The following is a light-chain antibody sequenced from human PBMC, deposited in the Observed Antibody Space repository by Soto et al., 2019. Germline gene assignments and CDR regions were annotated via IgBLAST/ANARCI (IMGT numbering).Light chain of an antibody. CDR2: AAS. CDR1: HRIDTY. V-gene: IGKV1-39*01. J-gene: IGKJ3*01. CDR3: QQTYSAPFI. Sequence: DFQMTQSPSSLSASVGDRVTISCRTSHRIDTYLNWYQQKPGKAPKLLISAASNLQSGVPSRISGSRSGTDFILTISSLQAEDFAVYYCQQTYSAPFIFGPGTKVDIK.